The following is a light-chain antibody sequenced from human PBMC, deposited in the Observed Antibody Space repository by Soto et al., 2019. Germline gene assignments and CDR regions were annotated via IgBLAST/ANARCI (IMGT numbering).Light chain of an antibody. Sequence: QSALTQPASVCGSPGQSITIACTGTSSDVGSYNRVSWYQQAPGTAPKLIIHDVTNRPSGVPDRFSGSKSGNTASLTISGLQTEDEADYYCNSYTTSSTYVFGTGTKVTVL. V-gene: IGLV2-18*02. CDR3: NSYTTSSTYV. CDR2: DVT. J-gene: IGLJ1*01. CDR1: SSDVGSYNR.